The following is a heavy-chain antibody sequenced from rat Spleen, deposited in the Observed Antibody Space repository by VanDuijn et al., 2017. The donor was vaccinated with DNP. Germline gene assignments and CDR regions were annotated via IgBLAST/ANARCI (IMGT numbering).Heavy chain of an antibody. CDR2: IIYDGSHT. V-gene: IGHV5S10*01. CDR1: GFTFSDSA. CDR3: VTRGMYGGYDH. Sequence: EVQLVESGGGVVQPGNSLKLSCAASGFTFSDSAMAWVRQSPKKGLEWVATIIYDGSHTFYRDSVQGRFTISRDNAKTTLYLQMDSLRSDDTVTYYCVTRGMYGGYDHWGQGVMVTVSS. J-gene: IGHJ2*01. D-gene: IGHD1-11*01.